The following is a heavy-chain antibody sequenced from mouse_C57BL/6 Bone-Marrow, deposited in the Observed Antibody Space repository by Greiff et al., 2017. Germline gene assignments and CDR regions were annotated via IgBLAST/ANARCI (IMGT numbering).Heavy chain of an antibody. CDR3: ARFGSSSDY. J-gene: IGHJ2*01. CDR1: GYTFTSYW. V-gene: IGHV1-69*01. D-gene: IGHD1-1*01. Sequence: QVQLQQPGAELVMPGASVKLSCKASGYTFTSYWMHWGKQRPGQGLEWIGEIDPSDSYTNYNQKFKGKSTLTVDKSSSTAYMKLSSLTSEDSAVYYCARFGSSSDYWGQGTTLTVSS. CDR2: IDPSDSYT.